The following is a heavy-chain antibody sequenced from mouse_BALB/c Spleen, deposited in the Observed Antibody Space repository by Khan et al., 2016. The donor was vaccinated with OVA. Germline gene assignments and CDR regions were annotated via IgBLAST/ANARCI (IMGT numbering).Heavy chain of an antibody. J-gene: IGHJ2*01. CDR3: AGSITPVVAFYY. V-gene: IGHV5-9-1*01. CDR2: ISTGGRKI. D-gene: IGHD1-1*01. Sequence: EVELVESGGGLVKPGGSLKLSCAASGLTFSSSAMSWVRQTPEKRLEWVATISTGGRKIYYADSVKGRFTISRDNAKNTLSLQMSSLRSKDTAMYYCAGSITPVVAFYYWGQGTTLTVSS. CDR1: GLTFSSSA.